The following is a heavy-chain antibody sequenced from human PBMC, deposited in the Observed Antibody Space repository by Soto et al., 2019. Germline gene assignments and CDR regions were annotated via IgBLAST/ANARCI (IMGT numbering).Heavy chain of an antibody. V-gene: IGHV3-73*01. CDR2: IRSKANSYAT. D-gene: IGHD3-3*01. Sequence: GGSLSLSCAASGFTFSGSAMHWVRQAAGKGLEWVGRIRSKANSYATAYAASVKGRFTISRDDSKNTAYLQMNSLKTEDTAVYYCTSYDFWSGYYIDYWGQGTLVTVSS. CDR3: TSYDFWSGYYIDY. CDR1: GFTFSGSA. J-gene: IGHJ4*02.